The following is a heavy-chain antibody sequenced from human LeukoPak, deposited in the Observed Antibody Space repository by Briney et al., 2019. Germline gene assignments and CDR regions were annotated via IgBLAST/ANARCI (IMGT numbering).Heavy chain of an antibody. CDR3: ARDPPIVAAGIRFGNWFDP. D-gene: IGHD6-13*01. J-gene: IGHJ5*02. Sequence: ASVKVSCKASGYTFTGYYMHWVRQAPGQGLEWMGWINPNSGGTNYAQKFQGRVTMTRDTSISTAYMELSRLRSDDTAVYYCARDPPIVAAGIRFGNWFDPWGQGTLVTVSS. CDR2: INPNSGGT. V-gene: IGHV1-2*02. CDR1: GYTFTGYY.